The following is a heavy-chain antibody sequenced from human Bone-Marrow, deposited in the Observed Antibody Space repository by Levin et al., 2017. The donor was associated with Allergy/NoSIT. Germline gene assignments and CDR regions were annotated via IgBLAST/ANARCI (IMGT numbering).Heavy chain of an antibody. D-gene: IGHD2-2*01. J-gene: IGHJ4*02. CDR2: IGTAADS. CDR1: GFTFSSYD. Sequence: ASVKVSCAASGFTFSSYDKHWVRQATGRGLEWVSAIGTAADSYYSGSVKGRFTVSRDNAKNSFYLQMNSLRAGDTAVYYCARVALPRYCTSTSCSDSGYYFDYWGQGTLVTVSS. V-gene: IGHV3-13*04. CDR3: ARVALPRYCTSTSCSDSGYYFDY.